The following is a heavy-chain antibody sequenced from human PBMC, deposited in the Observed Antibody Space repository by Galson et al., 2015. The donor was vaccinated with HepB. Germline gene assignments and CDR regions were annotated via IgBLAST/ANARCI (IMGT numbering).Heavy chain of an antibody. CDR3: ARGVAASP. CDR1: GFTFRTYR. V-gene: IGHV3-7*03. D-gene: IGHD2-15*01. J-gene: IGHJ5*02. CDR2: IREDGSEK. Sequence: SLRLSCAASGFTFRTYRISWVRQAPGKGLEWVANIREDGSEKYYVDSVKGRFTISRDNAKNSVYLQMNSLRDEDTAVYYCARGVAASPWGQGTLVTVSP.